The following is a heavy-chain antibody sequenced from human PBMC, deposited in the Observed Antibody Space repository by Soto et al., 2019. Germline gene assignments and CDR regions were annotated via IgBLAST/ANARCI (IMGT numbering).Heavy chain of an antibody. Sequence: QLHLVQSGAVVKKPGASVTVSCSASGYPVTAYYMHWVRQAPGRGLEWMGGINPATGAAKYTQTFQGRVTKTRDTATSRVIMEPSGLASEDTAGFYFARGGGVGVAGSAAFDMWGQGTLVTVSS. CDR2: INPATGAA. CDR1: GYPVTAYY. V-gene: IGHV1-2*02. D-gene: IGHD3-3*01. CDR3: ARGGGVGVAGSAAFDM. J-gene: IGHJ3*02.